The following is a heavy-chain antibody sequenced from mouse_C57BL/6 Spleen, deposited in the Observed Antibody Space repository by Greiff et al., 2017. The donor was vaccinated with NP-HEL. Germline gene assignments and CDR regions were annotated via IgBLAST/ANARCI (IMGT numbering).Heavy chain of an antibody. CDR3: AREDGRRAWFAY. V-gene: IGHV14-3*01. D-gene: IGHD2-3*01. J-gene: IGHJ3*01. CDR1: GFNIKNTY. CDR2: IDPANGNT. Sequence: EVQVVESVAELVRPGASVKLSCTASGFNIKNTYMHWVQQRPEQGLEWIGRIDPANGNTKYAPKFQGKATITADTSSNTAYLQLSSLTSEDTAIYYCAREDGRRAWFAYWGQGTLVTVSA.